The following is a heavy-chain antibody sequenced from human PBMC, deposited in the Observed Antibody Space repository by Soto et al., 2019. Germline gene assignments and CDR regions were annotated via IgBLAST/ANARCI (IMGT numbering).Heavy chain of an antibody. J-gene: IGHJ4*02. D-gene: IGHD2-15*01. Sequence: ASVKVSCKASGGTFSSYAISWVRQAPGQGLEWMGGIIPIFGTANYAQKFQGRVTITADESTSTAYMELSSLRSEDTAVYYCARGVDIVVVVAATPLDYWGQGTLVTVSS. CDR3: ARGVDIVVVVAATPLDY. V-gene: IGHV1-69*13. CDR2: IIPIFGTA. CDR1: GGTFSSYA.